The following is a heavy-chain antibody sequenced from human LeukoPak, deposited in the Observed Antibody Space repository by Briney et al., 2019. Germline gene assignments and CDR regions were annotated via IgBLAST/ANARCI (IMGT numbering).Heavy chain of an antibody. D-gene: IGHD5-12*01. CDR1: GYTFTGYY. J-gene: IGHJ4*02. CDR2: MNPNSGNT. Sequence: GASVKVSCKASGYTFTGYYMHWVRQATGQGLEWMGMMNPNSGNTGYAQKFQGRVTMTRNTSISTAYMELSSLRSEDTAVYYCARGASGAGYGCCVIVYWGQGTLVTVSS. V-gene: IGHV1-8*02. CDR3: ARGASGAGYGCCVIVY.